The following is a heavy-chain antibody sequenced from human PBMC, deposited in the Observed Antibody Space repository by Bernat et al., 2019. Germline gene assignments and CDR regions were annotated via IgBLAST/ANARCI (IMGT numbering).Heavy chain of an antibody. D-gene: IGHD5-24*01. CDR3: ARDPGRGWLHIKDAFDI. J-gene: IGHJ3*02. CDR1: GDSVSSNSAA. CDR2: TYYRSKRYN. Sequence: QVQPQQSGPGLVKPSQTLSLTCAISGDSVSSNSAAWNWIRPSPSRDLQWLGRTYYRSKRYNDYAVSVKSRITINPDTSKNRFTLQLNSVTPEDAAVYYCARDPGRGWLHIKDAFDIWGQGTMVTVSS. V-gene: IGHV6-1*01.